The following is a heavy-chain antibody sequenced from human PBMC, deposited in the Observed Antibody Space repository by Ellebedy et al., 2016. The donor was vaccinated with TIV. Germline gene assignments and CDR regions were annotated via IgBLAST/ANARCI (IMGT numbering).Heavy chain of an antibody. D-gene: IGHD2-8*01. J-gene: IGHJ6*03. CDR3: ARDMGYCNNGRCDSSFMDV. V-gene: IGHV1-18*04. Sequence: ASVKVSCKASGYTFTSFGISWLRQAPGQGLEWMVWVSAYNGVTHYVQKFQGRVTITRDTSATTAYMDFSRLTAEDTAVYYCARDMGYCNNGRCDSSFMDVWGSGTTVTFSS. CDR2: VSAYNGVT. CDR1: GYTFTSFG.